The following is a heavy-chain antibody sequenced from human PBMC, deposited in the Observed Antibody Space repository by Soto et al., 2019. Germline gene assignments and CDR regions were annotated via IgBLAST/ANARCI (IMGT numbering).Heavy chain of an antibody. J-gene: IGHJ4*02. CDR2: ITAYNDNT. V-gene: IGHV1-18*01. D-gene: IGHD3-16*01. CDR1: GYTFSSFG. Sequence: ASVKVSCKASGYTFSSFGISWVRQAPGQGFEWMGRITAYNDNTDYAQKFQGRVAMTADTSTSTAYMELRSLTSDDTAMYYCARDPGFFYYDAIVTFDYWGQGTPVTVSS. CDR3: ARDPGFFYYDAIVTFDY.